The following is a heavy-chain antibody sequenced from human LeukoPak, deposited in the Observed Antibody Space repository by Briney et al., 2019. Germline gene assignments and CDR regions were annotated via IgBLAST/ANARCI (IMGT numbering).Heavy chain of an antibody. CDR3: AREGDPGSGYNYGNWLDP. V-gene: IGHV4-59*01. CDR2: GYYSRAT. CDR1: GGSIKSNC. J-gene: IGHJ5*02. D-gene: IGHD5-24*01. Sequence: SETLSLTCTVSGGSIKSNCWSWIRQPPGEGREWMGYGYYSRATNYNPSLNSRGTISLDTSKTQFSLKLRFVPTADTAVYWAREGDPGSGYNYGNWLDPWGKGTLVTVSS.